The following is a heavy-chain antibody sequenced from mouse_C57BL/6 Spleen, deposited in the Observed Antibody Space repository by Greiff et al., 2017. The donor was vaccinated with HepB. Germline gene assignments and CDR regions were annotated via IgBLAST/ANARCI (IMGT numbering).Heavy chain of an antibody. CDR2: ISGGGGNT. CDR1: GFTFSSYT. J-gene: IGHJ1*03. CDR3: ARQGDYYGSSYDWYFDV. V-gene: IGHV5-9*01. D-gene: IGHD1-1*01. Sequence: EVKLVESGGGLVKPGGSLKLSCAASGFTFSSYTMSWVRQTPEKRLEWVATISGGGGNTYYPDSVKGRFTISRDNAKNTLYLQMSSLRSEDTALYYCARQGDYYGSSYDWYFDVWGTGTTVTVSS.